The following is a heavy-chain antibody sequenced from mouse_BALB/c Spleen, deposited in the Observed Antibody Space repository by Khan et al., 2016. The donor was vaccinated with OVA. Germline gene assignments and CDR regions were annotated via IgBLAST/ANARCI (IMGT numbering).Heavy chain of an antibody. CDR1: GYTFTNYR. Sequence: QIQLVQSGPELKKPGETVKISCKAGGYTFTNYRMNWMKQAPGKGLKWMGWINTYTGEPTYADDFKGRFAFSLETSASTAYLQINNLKNEDMATYFCARETSYWYFDVWGAGTTVTVSS. V-gene: IGHV9-1*02. J-gene: IGHJ1*01. CDR2: INTYTGEP. CDR3: ARETSYWYFDV. D-gene: IGHD1-3*01.